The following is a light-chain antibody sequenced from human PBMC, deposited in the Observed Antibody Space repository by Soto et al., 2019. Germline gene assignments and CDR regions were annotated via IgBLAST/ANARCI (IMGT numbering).Light chain of an antibody. Sequence: SSELTQPPSVSVSPGQTASITCSGDKLGDKYACWYQQKPGQSPVVVIYQDSERPSGIPERFSGSNSGNTATLTISGTQAMDEADYYCQAWDSSTVVFGGGTKLTVL. CDR2: QDS. J-gene: IGLJ2*01. V-gene: IGLV3-1*01. CDR1: KLGDKY. CDR3: QAWDSSTVV.